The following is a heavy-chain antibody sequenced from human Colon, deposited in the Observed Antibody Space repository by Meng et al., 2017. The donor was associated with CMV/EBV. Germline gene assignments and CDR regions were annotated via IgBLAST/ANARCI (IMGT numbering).Heavy chain of an antibody. CDR3: ARDRSPGPPNWFDP. J-gene: IGHJ5*02. CDR1: GFIFSDYY. CDR2: ISGSGGNK. V-gene: IGHV3-11*04. Sequence: FGFIFSDYYVGWIRQAPGKGLEWLSYISGSGGNKYYADSVKGRFTISRDNAKNSLYLQMTSLRAEDTAVYYCARDRSPGPPNWFDPWGQGTLVTVSS. D-gene: IGHD2-15*01.